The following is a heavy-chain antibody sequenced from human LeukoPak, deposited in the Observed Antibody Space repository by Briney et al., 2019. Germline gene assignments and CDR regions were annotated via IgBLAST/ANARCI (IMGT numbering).Heavy chain of an antibody. V-gene: IGHV3-21*01. D-gene: IGHD5-12*01. CDR1: GFTFSSYS. CDR3: ARAGYGRWLRLYYYFDY. CDR2: ISSSSSYI. Sequence: GGSLRLSCAASGFTFSSYSMNWVRQAPGKGLEWVSSISSSSSYIYYADSVKGRLTISRDNAKNSLYLQMNSLRAEDTAVYYCARAGYGRWLRLYYYFDYWGQGTLVTVSS. J-gene: IGHJ4*02.